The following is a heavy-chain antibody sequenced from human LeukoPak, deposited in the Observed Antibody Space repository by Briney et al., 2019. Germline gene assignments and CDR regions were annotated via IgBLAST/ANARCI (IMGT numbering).Heavy chain of an antibody. Sequence: GASVKVSCKASGYTFTSYGISWVRQAPGQGLEWMGWINPNSGGTNYAQKFQGRVTMTRDTSISTAYMELSRLRFDDTAVYYCARDFGFGESYDAFDIWGQGTMVTVSS. V-gene: IGHV1-2*02. J-gene: IGHJ3*02. CDR1: GYTFTSYG. CDR2: INPNSGGT. D-gene: IGHD3-10*01. CDR3: ARDFGFGESYDAFDI.